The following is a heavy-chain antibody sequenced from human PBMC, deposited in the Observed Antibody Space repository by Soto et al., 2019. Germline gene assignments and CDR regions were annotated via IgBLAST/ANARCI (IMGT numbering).Heavy chain of an antibody. CDR2: INPNSGGT. Sequence: ASVKVSCKASGYSLSGFYLHWVRQAPGQGPEWMGWINPNSGGTKYVQKFQGRVTMTRDTSSGTVYLGLSRLRSDDTAVYYCARGWGIAAPGPNWFDPWGQGTRVTVSS. CDR3: ARGWGIAAPGPNWFDP. V-gene: IGHV1-2*02. D-gene: IGHD6-13*01. CDR1: GYSLSGFY. J-gene: IGHJ5*02.